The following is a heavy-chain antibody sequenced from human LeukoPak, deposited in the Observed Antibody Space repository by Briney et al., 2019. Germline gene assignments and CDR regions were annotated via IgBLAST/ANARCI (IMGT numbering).Heavy chain of an antibody. V-gene: IGHV3-21*04. CDR3: AKVYESGSGTFDY. J-gene: IGHJ4*02. D-gene: IGHD3-10*01. CDR1: GFTFSDYW. Sequence: GGSLRLSCAVSGFTFSDYWMNWVRQAPGKGLEWVSAISSSSSYIYYADSVKGRFTISRDNSKNTLYLQMNSLRAEDTAIYYCAKVYESGSGTFDYWGQGTLVTVSS. CDR2: ISSSSSYI.